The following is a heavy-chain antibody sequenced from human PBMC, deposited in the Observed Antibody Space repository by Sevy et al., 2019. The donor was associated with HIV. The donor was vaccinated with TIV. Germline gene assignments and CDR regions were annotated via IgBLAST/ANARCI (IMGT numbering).Heavy chain of an antibody. D-gene: IGHD3-22*01. CDR2: ISSSGSLI. Sequence: GGSLRLSCAASGFTFSSYEMNWVRQAPGKGLEWVSYISSSGSLIYYADSVKGRFTISRDNAKNALYLQRNSLRAEDTAVYYCAGGVVIGTTFDYWGQGTLVTVSS. CDR1: GFTFSSYE. V-gene: IGHV3-48*03. CDR3: AGGVVIGTTFDY. J-gene: IGHJ4*02.